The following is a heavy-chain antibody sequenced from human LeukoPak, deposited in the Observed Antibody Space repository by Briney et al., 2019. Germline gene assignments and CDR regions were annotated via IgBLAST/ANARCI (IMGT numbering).Heavy chain of an antibody. CDR3: AREKRRITIFGVVIRHVAFDI. Sequence: SQTLSLTCAISGDSVSSNSAAWNWIRQSPSRGLEWLGRTYYRFKWYNDYAVSVKSRITINPDTSKNQFSLQLNSVTPEDTAVYYCAREKRRITIFGVVIRHVAFDIWGQGTMVTVSS. V-gene: IGHV6-1*01. J-gene: IGHJ3*02. CDR1: GDSVSSNSAA. CDR2: TYYRFKWYN. D-gene: IGHD3-3*01.